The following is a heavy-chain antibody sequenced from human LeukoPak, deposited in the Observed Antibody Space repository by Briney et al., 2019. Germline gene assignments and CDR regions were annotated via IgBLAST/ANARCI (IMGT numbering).Heavy chain of an antibody. V-gene: IGHV1-2*02. CDR2: INPNSGGT. Sequence: ASVKVSCKASGYTFTDYFLHWLRQAPGQGLEWMGWINPNSGGTNYAQKFQGRVTMTRDTSISTAYMELSRLRSDDTAVYYCARAYYYDSSGYLTYWGQGTLVTVSS. CDR3: ARAYYYDSSGYLTY. CDR1: GYTFTDYF. J-gene: IGHJ4*02. D-gene: IGHD3-22*01.